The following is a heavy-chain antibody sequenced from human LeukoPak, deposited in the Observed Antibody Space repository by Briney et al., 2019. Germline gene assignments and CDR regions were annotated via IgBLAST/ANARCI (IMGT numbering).Heavy chain of an antibody. Sequence: ASVKVSCKASGYTFTSYYMHWVRQAPGQGLEWMGWISGYNGNTIYAQMLQGRVTMTTDTSTSTAYMELRSLRSDDTAVYYCARGITGTPLDYWGQGTLVTVSS. CDR1: GYTFTSYY. D-gene: IGHD1-20*01. CDR2: ISGYNGNT. V-gene: IGHV1-18*04. J-gene: IGHJ4*02. CDR3: ARGITGTPLDY.